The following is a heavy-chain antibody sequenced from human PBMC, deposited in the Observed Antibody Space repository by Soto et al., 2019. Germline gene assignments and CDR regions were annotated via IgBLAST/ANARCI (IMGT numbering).Heavy chain of an antibody. CDR2: ISSSSSYI. D-gene: IGHD3-3*01. Sequence: LRLSCAASGFTFSSYSMNWVRQAPGKGLEWVSSISSSSSYIYYADSVKGRFTISRDNAKNSLYLQMNSLRAEDTAVYYCARGLIYDFWSGYPPIYYYYGMDVWGQGTTVTVSS. CDR1: GFTFSSYS. J-gene: IGHJ6*02. V-gene: IGHV3-21*01. CDR3: ARGLIYDFWSGYPPIYYYYGMDV.